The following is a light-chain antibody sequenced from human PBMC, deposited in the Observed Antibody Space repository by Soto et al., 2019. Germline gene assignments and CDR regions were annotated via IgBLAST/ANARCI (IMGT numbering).Light chain of an antibody. CDR1: TGAVTSGYY. V-gene: IGLV7-43*01. CDR2: SRS. J-gene: IGLJ3*02. CDR3: PLYYGGAQGV. Sequence: QAVVTQEPSLTVSPGGTVTLTCASSTGAVTSGYYPNWFQQKPGQAPRALIYSRSNKHSWTPARFSGSLLGGKAALTLSGVQPEDQAEYYCPLYYGGAQGVVGGGTQLTVL.